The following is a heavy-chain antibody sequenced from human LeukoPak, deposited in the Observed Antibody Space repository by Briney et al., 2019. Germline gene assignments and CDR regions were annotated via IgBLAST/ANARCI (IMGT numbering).Heavy chain of an antibody. V-gene: IGHV1-18*01. CDR3: ARGGPAATTTPLDY. Sequence: GASVKVSCKASGYTFTSYGISWVRQAPGQGLEWMGWISAYNGNTNYAQKLQGRVTITRDTSASTAYMELTSLGSEDTAVYYCARGGPAATTTPLDYWGQGTLVTVSS. D-gene: IGHD1-26*01. J-gene: IGHJ4*02. CDR2: ISAYNGNT. CDR1: GYTFTSYG.